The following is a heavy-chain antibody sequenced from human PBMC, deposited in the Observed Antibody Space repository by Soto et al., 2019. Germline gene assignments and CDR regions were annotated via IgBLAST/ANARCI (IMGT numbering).Heavy chain of an antibody. CDR2: IKYSGTT. D-gene: IGHD2-8*02. V-gene: IGHV4-39*02. CDR1: GGSISSSSCH. CDR3: ARDKITGLFDY. J-gene: IGHJ4*02. Sequence: SETLSLTCTVSGGSISSSSCHWGWIRQPPGKGLEWIASIKYSGTTFYNPSLKSRVTLSVDTSKNQFALKLSSVTAADTAVYYCARDKITGLFDYWGQGTLVTVS.